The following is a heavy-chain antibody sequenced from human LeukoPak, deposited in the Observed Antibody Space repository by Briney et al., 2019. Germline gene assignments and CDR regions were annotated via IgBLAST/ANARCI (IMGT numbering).Heavy chain of an antibody. D-gene: IGHD3-22*01. J-gene: IGHJ4*02. CDR1: GYTFTSYD. CDR2: MDPNSGNT. Sequence: ASVKVSCKASGYTFTSYDINWVRQATGQGLEWMGWMDPNSGNTGYAQKFQGRVTMTRNTSISTAYMELSSLRSEDTAVYYCARGYDSSGYCSRWGQGTLVTVSS. CDR3: ARGYDSSGYCSR. V-gene: IGHV1-8*01.